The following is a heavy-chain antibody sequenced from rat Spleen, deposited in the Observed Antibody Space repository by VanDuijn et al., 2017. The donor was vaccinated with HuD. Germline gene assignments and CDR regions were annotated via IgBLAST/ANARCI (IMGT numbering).Heavy chain of an antibody. Sequence: EVQLVEYGGGLVQPGRSLTLSCAASGFTFSNYGMHWLRQAQTQGLEWVASISTGCGNTYYRDSVMGRFTISRDNAKNNQYMQMDSLRSEDTATYYCARQDYNNYGYWYFDFWGPGTMVTVSS. CDR2: ISTGCGNT. V-gene: IGHV5S13*01. D-gene: IGHD1-10*01. CDR3: ARQDYNNYGYWYFDF. J-gene: IGHJ1*01. CDR1: GFTFSNYG.